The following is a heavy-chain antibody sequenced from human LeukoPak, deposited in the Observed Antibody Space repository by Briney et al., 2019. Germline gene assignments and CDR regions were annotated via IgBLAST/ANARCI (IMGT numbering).Heavy chain of an antibody. CDR2: ISDSGANT. CDR1: GFTFSSYA. J-gene: IGHJ2*01. CDR3: AKSMTLQWRGFFDL. Sequence: PGGSLRLSCSASGFTFSSYAMSWVRQAPGKGLEWVSTISDSGANTYCADSVRGRFTISRDNSKNTLYLQKNSLRADDTAIYYCAKSMTLQWRGFFDLWGRGTHVTVSS. D-gene: IGHD6-19*01. V-gene: IGHV3-23*01.